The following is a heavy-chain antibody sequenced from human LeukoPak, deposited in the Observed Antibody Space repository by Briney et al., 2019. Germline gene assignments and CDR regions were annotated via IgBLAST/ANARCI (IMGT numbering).Heavy chain of an antibody. J-gene: IGHJ3*02. Sequence: ESLKISCKGSGYNFTTYWVAWVRHMPGKGLEWMGIIFPGDSDARYRPSFQGQVTISADKSISTAYLQWSSLKASDTAMYYCARRDYGGTSAAFDIWGQGTMVTVSS. D-gene: IGHD4-23*01. CDR1: GYNFTTYW. CDR2: IFPGDSDA. V-gene: IGHV5-51*01. CDR3: ARRDYGGTSAAFDI.